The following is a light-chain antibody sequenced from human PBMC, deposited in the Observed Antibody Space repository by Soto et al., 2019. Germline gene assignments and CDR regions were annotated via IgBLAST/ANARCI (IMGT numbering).Light chain of an antibody. Sequence: TVLTQSPGTLSLSPGERAILSCRASQSVSSTYLAWYQQKPGQAPRLLIYGASSRATGIPARFSGSGSGTDFTLTISRLEPEDFAVYYCQQYGSGPTFGQGTKVDIK. J-gene: IGKJ1*01. CDR2: GAS. CDR3: QQYGSGPT. CDR1: QSVSSTY. V-gene: IGKV3-20*01.